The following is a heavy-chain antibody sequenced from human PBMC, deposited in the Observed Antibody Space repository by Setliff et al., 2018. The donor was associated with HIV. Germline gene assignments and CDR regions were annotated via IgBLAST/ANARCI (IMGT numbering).Heavy chain of an antibody. D-gene: IGHD2-2*01. V-gene: IGHV3-23*01. CDR3: VRDHKTPSRCRSKTCINPGDY. CDR2: ISGSGGST. Sequence: GGSLRLSCEASGLTFRNSWMKWVRQAPGKGLEWVSAISGSGGSTHYADSVKGRFTISRDNSKNTLYLQMNSMRDEDTAVYYCVRDHKTPSRCRSKTCINPGDYWGQGTLVTVSS. J-gene: IGHJ4*02. CDR1: GLTFRNSW.